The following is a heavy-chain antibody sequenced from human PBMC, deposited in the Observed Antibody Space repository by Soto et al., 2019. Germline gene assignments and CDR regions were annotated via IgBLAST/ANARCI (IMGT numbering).Heavy chain of an antibody. D-gene: IGHD3-3*01. Sequence: SGPTLVNPTETLTLTCTVSGFSLSNARMGVSWIRQPPGKALEWLAHIFSNDEKSYSTSLKSRLTISKDTSKSQVVLTMTNMDPVDTATYYCARTLLETYYYYYYMDGWGKGTTVTVSS. J-gene: IGHJ6*03. CDR1: GFSLSNARMG. V-gene: IGHV2-26*01. CDR2: IFSNDEK. CDR3: ARTLLETYYYYYYMDG.